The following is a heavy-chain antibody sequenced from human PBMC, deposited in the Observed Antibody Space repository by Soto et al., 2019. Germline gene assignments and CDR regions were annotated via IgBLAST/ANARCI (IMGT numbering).Heavy chain of an antibody. Sequence: QVQLVQSGAEVKKPGASVKVSCKASGYTFTSYGISWVRQAPGQGLEWMGWISAYNGNTNYAQKLQGRVTMTTDTSTSTADMELRSLRSDDTAVYYCAKDEAGATAYYYYGMDVWGQGTTVTVSS. J-gene: IGHJ6*02. CDR2: ISAYNGNT. D-gene: IGHD1-26*01. V-gene: IGHV1-18*01. CDR1: GYTFTSYG. CDR3: AKDEAGATAYYYYGMDV.